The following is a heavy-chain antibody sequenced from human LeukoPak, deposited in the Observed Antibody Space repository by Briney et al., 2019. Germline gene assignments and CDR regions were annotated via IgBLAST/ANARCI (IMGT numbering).Heavy chain of an antibody. Sequence: SETLSLTCTVSRGPISSHYWSWIRQPPGKGLEWFGYVSFSGTTKYSPSLNSRVTISRDTSKNQFSLRVNSVTAADTAVYYCTRSRVSGSYFDYHSGMDAWGQGTTVIVS. CDR3: TRSRVSGSYFDYHSGMDA. J-gene: IGHJ6*02. V-gene: IGHV4-59*11. CDR1: RGPISSHY. D-gene: IGHD1-26*01. CDR2: VSFSGTT.